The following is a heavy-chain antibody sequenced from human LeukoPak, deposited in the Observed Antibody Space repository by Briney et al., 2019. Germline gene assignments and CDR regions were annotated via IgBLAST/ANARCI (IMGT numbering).Heavy chain of an antibody. CDR3: AREGGVTTNLDD. CDR2: INTNRGGT. Sequence: ASVTVSRKASGYTFTGYYMHWVRQAPPQGLEWVGWINTNRGGTNYAQKLQGRVTMTRYTSISTAYMELSRLRSDGTAVYYCAREGGVTTNLDDWGQGTLVTVSS. V-gene: IGHV1-2*02. D-gene: IGHD2-8*02. J-gene: IGHJ4*02. CDR1: GYTFTGYY.